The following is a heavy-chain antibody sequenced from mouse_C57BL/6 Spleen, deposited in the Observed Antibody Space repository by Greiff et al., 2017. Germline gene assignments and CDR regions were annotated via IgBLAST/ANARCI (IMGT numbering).Heavy chain of an antibody. V-gene: IGHV5-6*01. CDR1: GFTFSSYG. Sequence: VQLKESGGDLVKPGGSLKLSCAASGFTFSSYGMSWVRQTPDKRLEWVATISSGGSYTYYPDSVKGRFTISRDNAKNTLYLRMSSLKSEDTAMYYCARDGYSGFDYWGQGTTLTVSS. J-gene: IGHJ2*01. CDR2: ISSGGSYT. CDR3: ARDGYSGFDY. D-gene: IGHD2-3*01.